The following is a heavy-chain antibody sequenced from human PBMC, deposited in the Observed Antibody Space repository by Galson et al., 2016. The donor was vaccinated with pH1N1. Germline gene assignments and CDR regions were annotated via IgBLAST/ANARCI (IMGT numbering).Heavy chain of an antibody. CDR3: ARGDCTEASCSGDYKYYMDV. D-gene: IGHD2-2*01. V-gene: IGHV3-30*03. CDR2: VSKDGRLT. J-gene: IGHJ6*03. Sequence: SLRLSCAVSKFSFRSYVMHWVRQPPGKGLEWVAVVSKDGRLTYYDDSVKGRFTISRDNSKNTLFLQMNSLRTEDTALYYCARGDCTEASCSGDYKYYMDVWGKGTTVTVSS. CDR1: KFSFRSYV.